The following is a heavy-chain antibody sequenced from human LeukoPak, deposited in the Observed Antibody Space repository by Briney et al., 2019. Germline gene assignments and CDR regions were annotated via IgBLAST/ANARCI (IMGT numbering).Heavy chain of an antibody. J-gene: IGHJ4*02. CDR3: VSFYETY. CDR2: INGDGSWT. CDR1: GNYW. Sequence: GGSLRLSCAASGNYWMHWVRQAPGKGLVWASHINGDGSWTTYADSVKGRFTISKDNAKNTVYLQMNNLRAEDTAVYYCVSFYETYWGRGTLVTVS. V-gene: IGHV3-74*01. D-gene: IGHD2-2*01.